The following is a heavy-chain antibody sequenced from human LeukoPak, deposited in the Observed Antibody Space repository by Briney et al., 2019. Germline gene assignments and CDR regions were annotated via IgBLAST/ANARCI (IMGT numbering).Heavy chain of an antibody. Sequence: PSETLSLTCTVSGGSISSGSYYWSWIRQPAGKGLEWIVRMYISGSTNYNPSLKSRVTISVDTSKNQFSLKLSSVTAADTAVYYCARDSTVTRGYYYYMDVWGKGTTVTVSS. CDR3: ARDSTVTRGYYYYMDV. J-gene: IGHJ6*03. V-gene: IGHV4-61*02. D-gene: IGHD4-17*01. CDR2: MYISGST. CDR1: GGSISSGSYY.